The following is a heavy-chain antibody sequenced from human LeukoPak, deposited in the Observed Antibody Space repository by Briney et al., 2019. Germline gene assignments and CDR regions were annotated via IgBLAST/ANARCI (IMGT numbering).Heavy chain of an antibody. Sequence: GGSLRLSCAASGFTFSSNAMSWVRQAPGKGLEWVSAISGSGGSIYYADSVKGRFTISRDNSKNTLYLQMNSLRAEDTAAYYCAKGEGPTVGTSWGQGTLVTVST. V-gene: IGHV3-23*01. J-gene: IGHJ4*02. CDR1: GFTFSSNA. CDR2: ISGSGGSI. D-gene: IGHD1-26*01. CDR3: AKGEGPTVGTS.